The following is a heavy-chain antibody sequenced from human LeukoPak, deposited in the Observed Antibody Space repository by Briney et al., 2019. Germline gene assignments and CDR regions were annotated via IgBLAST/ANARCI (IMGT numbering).Heavy chain of an antibody. CDR1: GGSISSYY. D-gene: IGHD3-22*01. J-gene: IGHJ4*02. V-gene: IGHV4-59*08. CDR2: IYYSGST. CDR3: ARHGNGGYAWAPPDY. Sequence: PSETLSLTCTVSGGSISSYYWSWIRQPPGKGLEWIGYIYYSGSTNYNPSLKSRVTISVDTSKNQFSLKLSSVTAADTAVYYCARHGNGGYAWAPPDYWGQGTLVTVSS.